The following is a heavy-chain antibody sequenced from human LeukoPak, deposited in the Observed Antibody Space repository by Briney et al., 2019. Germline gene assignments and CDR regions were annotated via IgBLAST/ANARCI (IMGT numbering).Heavy chain of an antibody. J-gene: IGHJ5*02. CDR2: IYTSGST. V-gene: IGHV4-61*02. CDR3: AREYYYGSGSYLNWFDP. Sequence: SQTLSLTCTVSGGSISSGSYYWSWIRQPAGKGLEWIGRIYTSGSTNYNPSLKSRVTISVDTSKNQFSLKLSSVTAADTAVYYCAREYYYGSGSYLNWFDPWGQGTLVTVSS. D-gene: IGHD3-10*01. CDR1: GGSISSGSYY.